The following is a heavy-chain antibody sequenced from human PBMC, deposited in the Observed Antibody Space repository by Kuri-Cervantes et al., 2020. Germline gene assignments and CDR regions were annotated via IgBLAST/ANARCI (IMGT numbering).Heavy chain of an antibody. Sequence: SVKVSCKASGGTFSSYAISWVRQAPGQGLEWMGGIIPIFGTANYAQKFQGWVTMTRDTSISTAYMELSRLRSDDTAVYYCASGEYSGYDYWGQGTLVTVSS. D-gene: IGHD5-12*01. CDR2: IIPIFGTA. CDR3: ASGEYSGYDY. J-gene: IGHJ4*02. V-gene: IGHV1-69*05. CDR1: GGTFSSYA.